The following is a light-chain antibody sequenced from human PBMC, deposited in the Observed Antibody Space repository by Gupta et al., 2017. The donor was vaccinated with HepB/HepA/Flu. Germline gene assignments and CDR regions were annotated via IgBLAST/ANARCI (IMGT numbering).Light chain of an antibody. J-gene: IGKJ1*01. CDR1: QSVSNKY. CDR2: GAS. Sequence: IVLTQSLGTLSLSPGEGATLSCRATQSVSNKYLAWYQQKPGQAPRLLIYGASSRAAGIPDRFSGSGSGTDFTLTISRLESEDFAVYYCQQYGSSPWTFGQGTKVEIK. CDR3: QQYGSSPWT. V-gene: IGKV3-20*01.